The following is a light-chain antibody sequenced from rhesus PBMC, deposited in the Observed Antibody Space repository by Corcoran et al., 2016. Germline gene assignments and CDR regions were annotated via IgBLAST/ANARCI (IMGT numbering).Light chain of an antibody. V-gene: IGKV1-33*02. CDR2: DSS. Sequence: DIQMTQSPSSLSASVGDRVTITSRASQASTNDLAWYQPTPGETPKLLIYDSSSLQSGIPSRFSCGGAGTDFPLTISNLQSADFATYYCEPDYTTPCTCGQRTKVEIK. CDR1: QASTND. J-gene: IGKJ1*01. CDR3: EPDYTTPCT.